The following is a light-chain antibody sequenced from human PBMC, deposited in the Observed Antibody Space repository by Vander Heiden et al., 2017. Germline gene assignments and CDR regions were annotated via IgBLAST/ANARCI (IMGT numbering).Light chain of an antibody. CDR2: DDS. Sequence: SYVLTQPPSVPVAPGQTARTTCGGNNIGSRSVHWYQQKPGQAPVLVVYDDSDRPSGIPGRFSGSNSGNTATLTISRVEAGDEADYYCQVWDKDVFGTGTKVTVL. CDR3: QVWDKDV. V-gene: IGLV3-21*02. CDR1: NIGSRS. J-gene: IGLJ1*01.